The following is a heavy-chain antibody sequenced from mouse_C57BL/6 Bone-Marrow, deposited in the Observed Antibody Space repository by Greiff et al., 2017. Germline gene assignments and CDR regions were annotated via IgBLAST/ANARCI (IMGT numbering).Heavy chain of an antibody. J-gene: IGHJ4*01. Sequence: VQRVESGPGLVQPSQSLSITCTVSGFSLTSYGVHWVRQSTGKGLEWLGVIWSGGSTDNNAAFISRLSISKDNSTCQVFFKMHSLQATDAAIYFCARKLFYAMDYWGQGTSVTVSS. V-gene: IGHV2-2*02. CDR3: ARKLFYAMDY. CDR2: IWSGGST. CDR1: GFSLTSYG.